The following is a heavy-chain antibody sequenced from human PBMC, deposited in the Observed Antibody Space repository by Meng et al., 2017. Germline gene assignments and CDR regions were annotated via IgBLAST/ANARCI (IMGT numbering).Heavy chain of an antibody. Sequence: ESLKISCAASGFTFSGYWMSWVRQAPGKGLEWVANIKEDGSEKYYVDSVKGRFTISRDNAENSLYLQMSSLRAEDTAVYYCVTSGTGHPYYFDYWGQGTLVTVSS. V-gene: IGHV3-7*01. CDR2: IKEDGSEK. CDR3: VTSGTGHPYYFDY. CDR1: GFTFSGYW. D-gene: IGHD1-1*01. J-gene: IGHJ4*02.